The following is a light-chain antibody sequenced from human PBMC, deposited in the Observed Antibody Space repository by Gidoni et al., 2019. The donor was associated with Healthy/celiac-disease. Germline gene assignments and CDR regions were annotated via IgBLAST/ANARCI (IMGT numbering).Light chain of an antibody. CDR3: QQYDNLPRYT. J-gene: IGKJ2*01. Sequence: QSPSSLSASVGDRVTITCQASQDISNYLNWYQQKPGKAPKLLIYDASNLETGVPSRFSGSGSGTDFTFTISSLQPEDIATYYCQQYDNLPRYTFGQGTKLEIK. CDR2: DAS. CDR1: QDISNY. V-gene: IGKV1-33*01.